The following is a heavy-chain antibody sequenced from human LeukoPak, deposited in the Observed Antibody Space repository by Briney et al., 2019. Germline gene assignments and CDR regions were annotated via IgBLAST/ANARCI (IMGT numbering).Heavy chain of an antibody. CDR3: ARDRGYCSSTSCYYFDY. D-gene: IGHD2-2*01. V-gene: IGHV4-61*02. CDR1: GGSISSGSYY. CDR2: IYTCGST. J-gene: IGHJ4*02. Sequence: SQTLSLTCTVSGGSISSGSYYWSWIRQPAGKGLEWIGRIYTCGSTNYNPSLKSRVTISVDTSKNQFSLKLSSVTAADTAVYYCARDRGYCSSTSCYYFDYWGQGTLVTVSS.